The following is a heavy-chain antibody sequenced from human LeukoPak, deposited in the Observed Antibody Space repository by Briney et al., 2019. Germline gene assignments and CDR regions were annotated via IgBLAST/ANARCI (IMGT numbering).Heavy chain of an antibody. D-gene: IGHD3-22*01. Sequence: SVRVSCKASGGTFSSYAISWVRQAPGQGLEWMGGIIPIFGTANYAQKFQGRVTITADESTSTAYMELSSLRSEDTAVYYCARVDRDYYDSSGYYYFDYWGQGTLVTVSS. V-gene: IGHV1-69*13. CDR2: IIPIFGTA. CDR3: ARVDRDYYDSSGYYYFDY. CDR1: GGTFSSYA. J-gene: IGHJ4*02.